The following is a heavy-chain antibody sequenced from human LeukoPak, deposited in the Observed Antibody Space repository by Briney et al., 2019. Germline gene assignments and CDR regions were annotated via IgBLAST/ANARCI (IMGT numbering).Heavy chain of an antibody. CDR2: VHNRVDP. CDR1: GGSLNTYY. Sequence: SETLSHTRTVSGGSLNTYYGTWIPPTAGGGREWIGQVHNRVDPTYNPPPRSRVRLSLHPSKNHFSLRLAAVTAADTAVYFCARERDHGYSYGHVLDFWGPGIPVTVSS. D-gene: IGHD5-18*01. J-gene: IGHJ4*02. CDR3: ARERDHGYSYGHVLDF. V-gene: IGHV4-4*07.